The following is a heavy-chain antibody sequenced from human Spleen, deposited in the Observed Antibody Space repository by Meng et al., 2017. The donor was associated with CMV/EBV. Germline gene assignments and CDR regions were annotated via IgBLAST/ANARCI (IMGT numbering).Heavy chain of an antibody. Sequence: TLTGQYIHWVRQAPGHGLEWMGWINPNSGGTNYEQKFQGRVTMTRDTSISTAYMELSSLRPDDTAVYYCARGGGKTYYDFWSAYYMNWGQGTLVTVSS. CDR3: ARGGGKTYYDFWSAYYMN. CDR2: INPNSGGT. V-gene: IGHV1-2*02. J-gene: IGHJ4*02. CDR1: TLTGQY. D-gene: IGHD3-3*01.